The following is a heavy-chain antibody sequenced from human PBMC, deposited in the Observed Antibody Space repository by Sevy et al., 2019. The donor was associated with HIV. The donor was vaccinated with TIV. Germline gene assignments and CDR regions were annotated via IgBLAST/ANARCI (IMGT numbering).Heavy chain of an antibody. CDR2: IDTTDGF. CDR1: GFSFSRYD. D-gene: IGHD6-19*01. Sequence: GGSLRLSCAASGFSFSRYDMHWVRQAAGGGLEWVSAIDTTDGFYYDDSVKGRFTISRDDAKKFMYLQMDSLRVGETAVYYCARDGDTIRLAGHYGYFDLWGRGTLVTVSS. J-gene: IGHJ2*01. V-gene: IGHV3-13*01. CDR3: ARDGDTIRLAGHYGYFDL.